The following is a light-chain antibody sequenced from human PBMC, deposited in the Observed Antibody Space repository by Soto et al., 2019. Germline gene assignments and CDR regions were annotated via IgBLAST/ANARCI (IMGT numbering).Light chain of an antibody. V-gene: IGKV1-12*01. CDR2: SIS. Sequence: DIQMTQSPSSVSASVGDRVTITCRATQAIGSWFAWYQQKPGKSPKLLISSISNLESGVPSRFSGSGSGTHFTLTISGLQPEDFATYYYQQGDSMPFTFGGGTKV. CDR1: QAIGSW. J-gene: IGKJ4*01. CDR3: QQGDSMPFT.